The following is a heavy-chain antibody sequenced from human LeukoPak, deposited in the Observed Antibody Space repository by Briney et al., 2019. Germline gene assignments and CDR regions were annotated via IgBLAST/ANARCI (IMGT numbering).Heavy chain of an antibody. J-gene: IGHJ5*02. Sequence: SETLSLTCSVSGMSITSRHYWGWIRQSPGKGLEWIGSTSHSDSPYYNPSLESRVTISLDTSRSQFSLKLTSVTAADTAVYYCARDFGETSLPNWFDPWGQGTLVIVSS. CDR2: TSHSDSP. V-gene: IGHV4-38-2*02. CDR1: GMSITSRHY. CDR3: ARDFGETSLPNWFDP. D-gene: IGHD3-16*01.